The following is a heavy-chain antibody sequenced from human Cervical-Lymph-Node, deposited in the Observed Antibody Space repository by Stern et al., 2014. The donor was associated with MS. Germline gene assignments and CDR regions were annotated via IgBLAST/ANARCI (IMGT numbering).Heavy chain of an antibody. D-gene: IGHD1-26*01. CDR2: LHASGAT. CDR3: ARGHWELLGNNYFDS. V-gene: IGHV4-61*02. Sequence: VQLQESGPGLVKPSQTLSLTCTVSGASISSGTSYWSWIRQPAGGGLEWIGRLHASGATYYNPSLKSRVTISGDTSKNHFSLNLNSVTAADTAVYYCARGHWELLGNNYFDSWGQGTLVTVSS. J-gene: IGHJ4*02. CDR1: GASISSGTSY.